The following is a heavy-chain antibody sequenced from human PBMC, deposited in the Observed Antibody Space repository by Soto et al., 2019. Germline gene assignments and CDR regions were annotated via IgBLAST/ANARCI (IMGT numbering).Heavy chain of an antibody. Sequence: RRLSCAASGFTFSSYAMSWVRQAPGKGLEWVSAISGSGGSTYYADSVKGRFTISRDNSKNTLYLQMNSLRAEDTAVYYCAKDGSGWSLGYDAFDIWGQGTMVTVSS. CDR2: ISGSGGST. CDR3: AKDGSGWSLGYDAFDI. V-gene: IGHV3-23*01. CDR1: GFTFSSYA. D-gene: IGHD6-19*01. J-gene: IGHJ3*02.